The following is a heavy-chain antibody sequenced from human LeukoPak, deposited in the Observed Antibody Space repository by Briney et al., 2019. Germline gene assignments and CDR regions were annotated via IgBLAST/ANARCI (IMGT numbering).Heavy chain of an antibody. V-gene: IGHV4-34*01. CDR1: GGSFSGYY. CDR3: AREGTYGGNGFGFDY. J-gene: IGHJ4*02. Sequence: SETLSLTCAVYGGSFSGYYWSWIRQPPGKGLEWIGEINHSGSTNYNPSLKSRVTISVDTSKNQFSLKLSSVTAVDTAVYYCAREGTYGGNGFGFDYWGQGTLVTVSS. D-gene: IGHD4-23*01. CDR2: INHSGST.